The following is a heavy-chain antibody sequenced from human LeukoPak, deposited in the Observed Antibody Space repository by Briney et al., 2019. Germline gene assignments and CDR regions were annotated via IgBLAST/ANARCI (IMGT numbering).Heavy chain of an antibody. D-gene: IGHD3-3*01. V-gene: IGHV6-1*01. CDR2: TYYRSKWYN. CDR3: ARILEGGVYNWFDP. Sequence: SQTLSLTCAISGDSVSSNSVAWNWIRQSPSRGLEWLGRTYYRSKWYNDYAVSVRSRITINPDTSKNQFSLQLNSVTPEDTAVYYCARILEGGVYNWFDPWGQGTLVTVSS. CDR1: GDSVSSNSVA. J-gene: IGHJ5*02.